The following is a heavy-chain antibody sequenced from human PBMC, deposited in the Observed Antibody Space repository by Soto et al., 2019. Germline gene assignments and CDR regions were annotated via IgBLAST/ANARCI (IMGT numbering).Heavy chain of an antibody. J-gene: IGHJ4*02. Sequence: ASVKVSCTASGYTFTSYYMHWVRQAPGQGLEWMGIINPSGGITNYAQKFQGRVTITADKSTSTAYMELSSLRSEDTAVYYCARASTGTGLYWGQGTLVTVSS. D-gene: IGHD1-1*01. CDR2: INPSGGIT. CDR1: GYTFTSYY. CDR3: ARASTGTGLY. V-gene: IGHV1-46*01.